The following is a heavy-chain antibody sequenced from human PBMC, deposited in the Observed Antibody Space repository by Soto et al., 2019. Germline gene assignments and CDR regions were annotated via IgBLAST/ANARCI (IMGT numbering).Heavy chain of an antibody. D-gene: IGHD7-27*01. J-gene: IGHJ4*02. Sequence: GGSLRLSCAASGFTFSAYAMCWVRQPPGKGLEWVSSTGVSDGSTYYADSVKGRFTISRDNSENTVYLQMNGLRAEDTAVYYCVKDTPAWRQEWGYDYWGQGALVTVSS. V-gene: IGHV3-23*01. CDR3: VKDTPAWRQEWGYDY. CDR1: GFTFSAYA. CDR2: TGVSDGST.